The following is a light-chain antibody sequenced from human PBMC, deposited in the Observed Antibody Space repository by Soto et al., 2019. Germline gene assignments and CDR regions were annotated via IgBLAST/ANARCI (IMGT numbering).Light chain of an antibody. V-gene: IGKV3-20*01. Sequence: EIVLTQSPGTLSLSPGERATLSCRASQSVSSSYLAWYQQKPGQAPRLLIYGASSRATGIPDRFSGSGSGTDFTLTISSLEPEDLAMYYCKQYGSSSWTFGQGTK. J-gene: IGKJ1*01. CDR3: KQYGSSSWT. CDR2: GAS. CDR1: QSVSSSY.